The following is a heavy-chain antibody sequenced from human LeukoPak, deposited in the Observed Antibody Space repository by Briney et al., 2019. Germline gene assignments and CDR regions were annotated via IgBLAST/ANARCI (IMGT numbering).Heavy chain of an antibody. V-gene: IGHV1-69*04. Sequence: SVKVSCKASGGTFSSYAISWVRQAPGQGLEWMGRIIPILGIANYAQKFQDRVTITADKSTSTAYMELSSLRSEDTAVYYCARGWDYDILTGYYFSLSFDYWGQGTLVTVSS. CDR3: ARGWDYDILTGYYFSLSFDY. D-gene: IGHD3-9*01. CDR2: IIPILGIA. J-gene: IGHJ4*02. CDR1: GGTFSSYA.